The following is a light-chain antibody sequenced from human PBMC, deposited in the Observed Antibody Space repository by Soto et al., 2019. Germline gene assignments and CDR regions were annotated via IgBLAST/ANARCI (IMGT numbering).Light chain of an antibody. CDR1: QGISSN. CDR2: AAS. CDR3: RQYSSYPPT. J-gene: IGKJ5*01. Sequence: AIRMTQSPSSFSASTGDRVTITCRASQGISSNLAWYQQKPGKAPKLLIYAASTLQSGVPSRFSGSGSGTDFTLTISCQQTEDFSTYNCRQYSSYPPTFGQGTRLEI. V-gene: IGKV1-8*01.